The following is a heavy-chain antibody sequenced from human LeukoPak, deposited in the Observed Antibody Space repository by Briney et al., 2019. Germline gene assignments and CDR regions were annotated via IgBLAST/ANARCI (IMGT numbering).Heavy chain of an antibody. Sequence: SVKVSCKASGGTSSSYAISWVRQAPGQGLEWMGGIIPIFGTANYAQKFQGRVTITADKSTSTAYMELSSLRSEDTAVYYCAKSRELSLYYFDYWGQGTLVTVSS. J-gene: IGHJ4*02. CDR1: GGTSSSYA. D-gene: IGHD3-16*02. V-gene: IGHV1-69*06. CDR2: IIPIFGTA. CDR3: AKSRELSLYYFDY.